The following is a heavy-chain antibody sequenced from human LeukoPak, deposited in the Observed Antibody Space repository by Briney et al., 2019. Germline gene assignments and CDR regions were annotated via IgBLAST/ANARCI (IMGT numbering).Heavy chain of an antibody. J-gene: IGHJ4*02. V-gene: IGHV3-23*01. D-gene: IGHD5-24*01. Sequence: GGSLRLSCAASGFTFSSYGMSWVRQAPGKGLEWVSGISGSGGSTYYADSVKGRFTISRDNSKSTLYLQMNSLRAEDTALYYCAKDLEGDYWGQGTLVTVSS. CDR2: ISGSGGST. CDR1: GFTFSSYG. CDR3: AKDLEGDY.